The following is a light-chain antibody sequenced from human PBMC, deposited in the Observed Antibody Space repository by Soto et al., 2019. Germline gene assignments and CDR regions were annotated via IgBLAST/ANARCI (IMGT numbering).Light chain of an antibody. CDR1: SSNIESNT. V-gene: IGLV1-44*01. Sequence: QSVLTQPPSASGTPGQRVTISCSGSSSNIESNTVNWYQQLPGTAPKLLIYSNNQRPSGVPDRFSGSKSGTSASLAISGLQFGDGADYYCAAWDDSLMGVVFGGGTKLTVL. CDR3: AAWDDSLMGVV. CDR2: SNN. J-gene: IGLJ2*01.